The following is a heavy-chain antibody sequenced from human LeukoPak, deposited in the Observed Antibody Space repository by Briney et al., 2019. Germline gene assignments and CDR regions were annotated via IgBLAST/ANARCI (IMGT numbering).Heavy chain of an antibody. CDR2: IYTSGST. V-gene: IGHV4-61*02. D-gene: IGHD3-3*01. CDR1: GGSISSGSYY. J-gene: IGHJ6*03. CDR3: ARAKGDDFWSGGHYYYYMDV. Sequence: SQTLSLTCTVSGGSISSGSYYWSWIRQPAGKGLEWIGRIYTSGSTNYNPSLKSRVTISVDTSKNQFSLKLSSVTAADTAVYYCARAKGDDFWSGGHYYYYMDVWGKGTTVTVSS.